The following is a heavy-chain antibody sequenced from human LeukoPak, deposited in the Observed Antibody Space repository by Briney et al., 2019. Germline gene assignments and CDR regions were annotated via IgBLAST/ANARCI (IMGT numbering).Heavy chain of an antibody. CDR1: GYTFTSYG. V-gene: IGHV1-18*01. CDR3: AAQTGYSSVYAFDI. CDR2: ISAYNGNT. D-gene: IGHD6-19*01. Sequence: PGASVKVSCRASGYTFTSYGISWVRQAPGQGLEWMGWISAYNGNTNYAQKLQGRVTMTTDTSTSTAYMELRSLRSDDTAVYYCAAQTGYSSVYAFDIWGQGTMVTVSS. J-gene: IGHJ3*02.